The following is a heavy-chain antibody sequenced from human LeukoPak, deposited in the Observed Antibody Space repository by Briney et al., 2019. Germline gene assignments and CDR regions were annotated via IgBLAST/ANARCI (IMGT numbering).Heavy chain of an antibody. V-gene: IGHV4-34*01. CDR1: GGSFSGYY. Sequence: SETLSLTCAVYGGSFSGYYWSWIRQPPGKGLEWIGEINHSGSTNYNPSLKSRVTISVDTSKNQFSLKLSSVTAADTAVYYCARGYRRAYMDVWGKGTTVTVSS. J-gene: IGHJ6*03. CDR3: ARGYRRAYMDV. D-gene: IGHD1-1*01. CDR2: INHSGST.